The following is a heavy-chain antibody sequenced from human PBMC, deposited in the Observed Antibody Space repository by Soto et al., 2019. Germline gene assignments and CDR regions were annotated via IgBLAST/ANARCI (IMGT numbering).Heavy chain of an antibody. CDR1: GGTFRTYA. J-gene: IGHJ6*02. Sequence: QVQLLQSGAEVKKPGSSVRVSCEASGGTFRTYAISWVRQDPGQGLEWMGEIIPIFGTINYAQKFQGRLTITADESTATVYMDLRSLRSDATALYYCAKGAVAGTPTSYYYYGMDVWGQGTTVTVSS. D-gene: IGHD6-19*01. V-gene: IGHV1-69*12. CDR3: AKGAVAGTPTSYYYYGMDV. CDR2: IIPIFGTI.